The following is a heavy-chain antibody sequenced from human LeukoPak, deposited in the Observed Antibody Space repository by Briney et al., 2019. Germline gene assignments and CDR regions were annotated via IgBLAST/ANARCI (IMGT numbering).Heavy chain of an antibody. J-gene: IGHJ4*02. Sequence: KSGGSLRLSCAASGFTFSNAWMSWVRQAPGKGLEWVGRIKSKTDGGTTDYAAPVKGRFTISRDDSKNTLYLQMNSLKTEDTAVYYCTTDSGYSGYDRFDYWGQGILVTVSS. CDR2: IKSKTDGGTT. D-gene: IGHD5-12*01. V-gene: IGHV3-15*01. CDR3: TTDSGYSGYDRFDY. CDR1: GFTFSNAW.